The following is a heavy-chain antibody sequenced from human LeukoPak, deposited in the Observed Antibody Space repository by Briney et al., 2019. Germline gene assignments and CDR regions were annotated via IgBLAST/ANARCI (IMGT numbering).Heavy chain of an antibody. J-gene: IGHJ4*02. D-gene: IGHD6-19*01. CDR2: ISGSGGST. CDR1: GFTFDDYA. Sequence: PGGSLRLSCKASGFTFDDYAMSWVRQAPGKGLEWVSAISGSGGSTYYADSVKGRFTISRDNSKNTLYLQMNSLRAEDTAVYYCAKPGYSSGWYPSWGQGTLVTVSS. CDR3: AKPGYSSGWYPS. V-gene: IGHV3-23*01.